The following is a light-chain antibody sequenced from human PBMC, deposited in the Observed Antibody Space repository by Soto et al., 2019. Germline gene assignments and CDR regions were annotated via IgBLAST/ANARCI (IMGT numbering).Light chain of an antibody. CDR3: QVWDSRSDHSWV. Sequence: SYELTQPPSVSVAPGKTARITCGGNNIGSKSVHWYQQKPGQAPVLVIYYDSDRPSGIPERFSGSNSGNTATLTISRVEAGDEADYYCQVWDSRSDHSWVFGGGTKVTVL. V-gene: IGLV3-21*04. J-gene: IGLJ3*02. CDR1: NIGSKS. CDR2: YDS.